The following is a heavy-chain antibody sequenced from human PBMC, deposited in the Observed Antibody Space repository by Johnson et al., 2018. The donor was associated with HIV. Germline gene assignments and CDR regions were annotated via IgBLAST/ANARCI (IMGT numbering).Heavy chain of an antibody. CDR2: ISSDGTTK. D-gene: IGHD5-24*01. Sequence: VQLVESGGGVVQPGRSLRLSCAASGFTFNNYAMHWVRQAPVKGLEWVAVISSDGTTKYDADSVKGRFTISRDNSKNSLYLQMNSLRAEDTALYYCAKEDGNLNAFDIWGQGTMVTVSS. J-gene: IGHJ3*02. CDR1: GFTFNNYA. CDR3: AKEDGNLNAFDI. V-gene: IGHV3-30*04.